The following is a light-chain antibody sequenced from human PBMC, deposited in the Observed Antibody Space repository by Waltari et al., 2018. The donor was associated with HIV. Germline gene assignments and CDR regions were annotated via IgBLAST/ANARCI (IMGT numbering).Light chain of an antibody. CDR3: GTWDSGLSSGV. Sequence: QSVLTQPPSVSAAPGQKVTISCSGSSSNIEKNDVSWFQQFPGTAPKLLIYDNVKGYSGIPDRFSASKSGASATLGITGLQTGDEADYYCGTWDSGLSSGVFGSGTKVSVL. V-gene: IGLV1-51*01. CDR2: DNV. CDR1: SSNIEKND. J-gene: IGLJ1*01.